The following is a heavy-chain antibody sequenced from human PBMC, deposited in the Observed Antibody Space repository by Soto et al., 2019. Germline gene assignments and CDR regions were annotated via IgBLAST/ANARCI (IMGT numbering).Heavy chain of an antibody. D-gene: IGHD3-22*01. J-gene: IGHJ6*02. Sequence: SETLSLTCGVSGDTISTGGYSWAWIRQPPGKALEWIGHTYHSGNPYYNPSLKSRVIISVDRSKNQFSLKVSSVTAADTAVYYCARDYYDSSESMDVWGQGTAVTVSS. V-gene: IGHV4-30-2*01. CDR3: ARDYYDSSESMDV. CDR2: TYHSGNP. CDR1: GDTISTGGYS.